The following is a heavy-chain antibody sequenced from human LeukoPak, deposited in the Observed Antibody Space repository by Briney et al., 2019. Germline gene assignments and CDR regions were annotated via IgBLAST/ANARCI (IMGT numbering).Heavy chain of an antibody. V-gene: IGHV4-31*03. CDR2: IYYSGST. CDR3: ASLKDYYDSSGYYYDY. D-gene: IGHD3-22*01. Sequence: SETLSRTCTVSGGSINSGGYFWSWIRQHPGKGLEWIGYIYYSGSTYYNPSLKSRVTMSVDTSKNQFSLKLSSVTAADTAVYYCASLKDYYDSSGYYYDYWGQGTLVTVSS. J-gene: IGHJ4*02. CDR1: GGSINSGGYF.